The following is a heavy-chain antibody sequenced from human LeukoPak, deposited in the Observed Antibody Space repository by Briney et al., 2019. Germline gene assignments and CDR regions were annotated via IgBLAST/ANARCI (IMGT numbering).Heavy chain of an antibody. CDR1: GYTFTSYD. Sequence: ASVKVSCKASGYTFTSYDTNWVRQATGQGLEWMGWMNPNSGNTGYAQKFQGRVTITRNTSISTAYMELSSLRSEDTAVYYCAKGPSYISGWSAEYFQHWGQGTLVTVSS. V-gene: IGHV1-8*03. D-gene: IGHD6-19*01. CDR2: MNPNSGNT. CDR3: AKGPSYISGWSAEYFQH. J-gene: IGHJ1*01.